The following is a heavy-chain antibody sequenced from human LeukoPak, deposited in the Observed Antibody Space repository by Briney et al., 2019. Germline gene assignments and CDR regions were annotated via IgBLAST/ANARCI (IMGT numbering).Heavy chain of an antibody. J-gene: IGHJ3*02. D-gene: IGHD3-22*01. CDR3: ARVGVYYYDSRGYYAFDI. Sequence: GASVKVSCKASGYTFTSYGISWVRQAPGQGLEWMGWISAYNGNTNYAQKLQGRVTMTTDTSTSTAYMELRSLRSDDTAVYYCARVGVYYYDSRGYYAFDIWGQGTMVTVSS. CDR2: ISAYNGNT. CDR1: GYTFTSYG. V-gene: IGHV1-18*01.